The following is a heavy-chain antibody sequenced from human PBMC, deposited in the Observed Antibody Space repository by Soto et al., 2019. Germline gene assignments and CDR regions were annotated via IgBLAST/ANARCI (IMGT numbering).Heavy chain of an antibody. CDR2: INAGNGNT. CDR1: VYTFTSYT. V-gene: IGHV1-3*01. J-gene: IGHJ4*02. D-gene: IGHD2-15*01. Sequence: QVPLVQSGAEVKKPGASVKVSCKASVYTFTSYTMHWVRQAPGQRLEWMGWINAGNGNTKYSHKFQGRVTITRDTSASTAYMELSSLRSEDTAVYYCASTNKYCSGGSCYPFDYWGQGTLVTVSS. CDR3: ASTNKYCSGGSCYPFDY.